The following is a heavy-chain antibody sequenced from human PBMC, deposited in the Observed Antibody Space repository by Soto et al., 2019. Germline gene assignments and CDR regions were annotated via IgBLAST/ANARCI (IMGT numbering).Heavy chain of an antibody. V-gene: IGHV3-23*01. J-gene: IGHJ6*02. CDR3: AKHITIFGVVIIKYYYYYGMDV. CDR1: GFTFSSYA. D-gene: IGHD3-3*01. CDR2: ISGSGGST. Sequence: PGGSLRLFCAASGFTFSSYAMSWVRQAPRKGLGWVSAISGSGGSTYYADSVKGRFTISRDNSKNTLYLQMNSLRAEDTAVYYCAKHITIFGVVIIKYYYYYGMDVWGQGTTVTVSS.